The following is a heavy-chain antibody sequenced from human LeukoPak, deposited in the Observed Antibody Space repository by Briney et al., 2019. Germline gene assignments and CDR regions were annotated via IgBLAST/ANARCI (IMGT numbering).Heavy chain of an antibody. D-gene: IGHD2-2*01. CDR3: ARDGEYQLIGMPSEYFQH. J-gene: IGHJ1*01. CDR1: GFTFSSYS. Sequence: NPGGSLRLSCAASGFTFSSYSMNWVRQAPGKGLEWVSSISSSSSYIYYADSVKGRFTISRDNAKNSLYLQMNSLRAEDTAVYYCARDGEYQLIGMPSEYFQHWGQGTLVTVSS. CDR2: ISSSSSYI. V-gene: IGHV3-21*01.